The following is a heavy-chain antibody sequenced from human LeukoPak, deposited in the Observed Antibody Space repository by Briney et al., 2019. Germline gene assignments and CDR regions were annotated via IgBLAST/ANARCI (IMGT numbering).Heavy chain of an antibody. CDR2: ISGSGGNT. V-gene: IGHV3-23*01. Sequence: GGSLRLSCAASGFTFNTYAMSWVRQAPGKGLEWVSTISGSGGNTYYADSVRGLFTVSRDNSKNTLFLQMNSLRAEDTAVYYCAKDITMIVVVITSSPHDYWGQGTLVTVSS. CDR3: AKDITMIVVVITSSPHDY. CDR1: GFTFNTYA. J-gene: IGHJ4*02. D-gene: IGHD3-22*01.